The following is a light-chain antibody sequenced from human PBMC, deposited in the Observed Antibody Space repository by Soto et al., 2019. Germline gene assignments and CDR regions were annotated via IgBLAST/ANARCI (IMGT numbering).Light chain of an antibody. CDR2: DAS. Sequence: EVVMTQSPSTLSVSPGERATLSCRASQSVSNYLAWYQQKPGQAPRLLIYDASSRATGIPARFSGSGSGTDFTLTINSLESEDFAVYYCQQRGTWPPITFGQGTRLEIK. CDR1: QSVSNY. J-gene: IGKJ5*01. CDR3: QQRGTWPPIT. V-gene: IGKV3-11*01.